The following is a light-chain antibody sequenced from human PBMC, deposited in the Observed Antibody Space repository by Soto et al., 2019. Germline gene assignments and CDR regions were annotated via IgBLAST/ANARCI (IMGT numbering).Light chain of an antibody. V-gene: IGLV7-46*01. J-gene: IGLJ2*01. CDR3: FLSYRGVGV. CDR2: DTN. CDR1: TGAVTTGHY. Sequence: QAVVTQEPSLTVSPGGTVTLTCGSNTGAVTTGHYPYWFQQKPGQAPRTLIYDTNNKHSWTPARFSGSLLGGKAALTLSGAQPEDEAYYYCFLSYRGVGVFGGGIKLTVL.